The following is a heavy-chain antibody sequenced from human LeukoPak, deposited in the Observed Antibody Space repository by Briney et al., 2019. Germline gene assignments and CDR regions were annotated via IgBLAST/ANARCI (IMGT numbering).Heavy chain of an antibody. D-gene: IGHD5/OR15-5a*01. Sequence: SETLSLTCAVYGGSFRGYYWSWIRQPPGKGLEWIGEINHSGSTNYNPSLKSRVTISVDTSKNQFPLKLSSVTAADTAVYYCARGRLLVSGGARRWFDPWGQGTLVTVSS. CDR1: GGSFRGYY. J-gene: IGHJ5*02. CDR3: ARGRLLVSGGARRWFDP. V-gene: IGHV4-34*01. CDR2: INHSGST.